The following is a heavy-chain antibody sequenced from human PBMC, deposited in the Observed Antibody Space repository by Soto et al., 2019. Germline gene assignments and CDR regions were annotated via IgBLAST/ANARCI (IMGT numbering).Heavy chain of an antibody. CDR3: VRGTDLYKCGF. V-gene: IGHV4-39*07. D-gene: IGHD6-25*01. J-gene: IGHJ4*02. Sequence: SETLSLTCSVSGGSISSSSYFWGWIRQPPGKGLEWIGSIYYSGSTYYNPSLKSRLTMSVDTSKNQVSLQLSSVTVADTAVYYCVRGTDLYKCGFWGQGTQVTVS. CDR1: GGSISSSSYF. CDR2: IYYSGST.